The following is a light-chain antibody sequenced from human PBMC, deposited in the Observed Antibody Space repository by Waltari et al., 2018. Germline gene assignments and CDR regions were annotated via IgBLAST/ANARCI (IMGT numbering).Light chain of an antibody. J-gene: IGKJ3*01. CDR1: QSVSSY. CDR2: DAS. CDR3: QLRSNWKEGFT. V-gene: IGKV3-11*01. Sequence: EIVLTQSPATLSLSPGERATLSCRASQSVSSYLAWYQQKPGQAPRLLIYDASTRATGIPARFSGSGSGTDFTLTISSLEPEDFAVYYCQLRSNWKEGFTFGPGTKVDI.